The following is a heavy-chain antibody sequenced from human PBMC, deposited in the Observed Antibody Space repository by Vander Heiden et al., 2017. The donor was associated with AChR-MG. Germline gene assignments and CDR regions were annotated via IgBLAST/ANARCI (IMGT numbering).Heavy chain of an antibody. J-gene: IGHJ3*01. D-gene: IGHD3-22*01. CDR3: ATGYDTLES. V-gene: IGHV3-73*02. CDR2: IRSRANSYAT. Sequence: EVQLVDSGGGLVQSGGSLKLPCAASGFRFSGSAMHGVRQASGTGLEWVGRIRSRANSYATAYTASVQGRFTISRDDSKNTAYLQMSSLKTEDTAVYYCATGYDTLESWGHGTTVTVSS. CDR1: GFRFSGSA.